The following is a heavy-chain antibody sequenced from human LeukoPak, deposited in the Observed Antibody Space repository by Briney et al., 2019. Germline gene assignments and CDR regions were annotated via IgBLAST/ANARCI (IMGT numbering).Heavy chain of an antibody. CDR1: GYTLTELS. CDR3: ATPNSSGWYDPFDY. D-gene: IGHD6-19*01. CDR2: FDPEDGET. V-gene: IGHV1-24*01. Sequence: ASVKVSCKVSGYTLTELSMHWVRQAPGKGLEWMGGFDPEDGETIYAQKFQGRVTMTEDTSTDTAYMELSSLRSEDTAAYYCATPNSSGWYDPFDYWGQGTLVTVSS. J-gene: IGHJ4*02.